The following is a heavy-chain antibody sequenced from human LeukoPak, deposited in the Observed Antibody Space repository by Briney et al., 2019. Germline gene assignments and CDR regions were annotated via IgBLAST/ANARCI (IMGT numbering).Heavy chain of an antibody. V-gene: IGHV4-59*12. CDR3: ARLQYCSGTSCYWFDP. J-gene: IGHJ5*02. D-gene: IGHD2-2*01. Sequence: PSETLSLTCNVSGGSISTNYWAWIRQPPGKGLEWIGYIYYSGSTNYNPSLRSRVTISVDTSKNQFSLRLSSVTAADTAVYYCARLQYCSGTSCYWFDPWGQGTLVTVSS. CDR2: IYYSGST. CDR1: GGSISTNY.